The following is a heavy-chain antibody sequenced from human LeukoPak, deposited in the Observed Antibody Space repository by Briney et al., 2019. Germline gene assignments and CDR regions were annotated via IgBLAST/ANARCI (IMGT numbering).Heavy chain of an antibody. Sequence: PGGSLRLSCAASGLTFISYAMSWVRQAPGKGLEWVSAISGSGGSTYYADSVKGRFTISRDNSKNTLYLQMNSLRAEDTAVYYCAKDQKQLGPYYGMDVWGQGTTVTVSS. V-gene: IGHV3-23*01. CDR2: ISGSGGST. CDR1: GLTFISYA. D-gene: IGHD6-6*01. CDR3: AKDQKQLGPYYGMDV. J-gene: IGHJ6*02.